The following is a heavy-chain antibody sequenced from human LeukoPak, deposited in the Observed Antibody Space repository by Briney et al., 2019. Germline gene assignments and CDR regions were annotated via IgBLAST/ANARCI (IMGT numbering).Heavy chain of an antibody. V-gene: IGHV4-59*01. CDR1: GGSISSYY. J-gene: IGHJ4*02. Sequence: SETLSLTCTVSGGSISSYYWSRIRQPPGKGLEWIGYFYYSGGTNYNPSLKSRVTMSVDTSRNQFSLKVSSVTAADTAVYYCATYVDYGDYVDNWGQGTLVTVSS. D-gene: IGHD4-17*01. CDR3: ATYVDYGDYVDN. CDR2: FYYSGGT.